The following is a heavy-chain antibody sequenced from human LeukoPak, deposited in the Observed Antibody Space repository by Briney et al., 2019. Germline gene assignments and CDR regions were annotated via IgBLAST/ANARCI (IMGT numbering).Heavy chain of an antibody. D-gene: IGHD2-15*01. CDR1: GGSISSYY. Sequence: PSETLSLTCTVSGGSISSYYWSWIRQPAGKGLEWIGRIYTSGSTNYNPSLKSRVTMSVDTSKNQFPLKLSSVTAADTAVYYCARAYCSGGSCKRAYYYYMDVWGKGTTVTVSS. J-gene: IGHJ6*03. V-gene: IGHV4-4*07. CDR3: ARAYCSGGSCKRAYYYYMDV. CDR2: IYTSGST.